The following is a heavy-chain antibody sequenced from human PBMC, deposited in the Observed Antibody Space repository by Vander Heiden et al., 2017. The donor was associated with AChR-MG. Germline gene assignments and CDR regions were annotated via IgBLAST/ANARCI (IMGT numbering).Heavy chain of an antibody. CDR2: IYYSGST. CDR3: ATPYSSGRSFGF. V-gene: IGHV4-39*01. J-gene: IGHJ4*02. CDR1: GDSLSSSRYS. D-gene: IGHD6-19*01. Sequence: QLQLQESGPGLVKPSETLSLTCTVSGDSLSSSRYSWGWLHQHPGKGLEWIGSIYYSGSTYYNPSLKSRVTISEDTSKNQFSLKLSSVTAADTAVYYCATPYSSGRSFGFWGQGALVTVSS.